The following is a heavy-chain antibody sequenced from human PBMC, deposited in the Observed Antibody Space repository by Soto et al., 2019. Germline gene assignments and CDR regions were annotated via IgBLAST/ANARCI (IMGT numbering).Heavy chain of an antibody. V-gene: IGHV4-34*01. CDR3: ARPLRYSSGPSTCFAP. CDR1: WDSLKNHA. CDR2: IHHSGST. J-gene: IGHJ5*02. D-gene: IGHD6-19*01. Sequence: SDALSLACSVAWDSLKNHAGAWIRQPPGKGVEWSGNIHHSGSTNYNPSLKCRVTISLDTPTNQFSLNLRSVTAADTAVYSCARPLRYSSGPSTCFAPWGQGTLVTV.